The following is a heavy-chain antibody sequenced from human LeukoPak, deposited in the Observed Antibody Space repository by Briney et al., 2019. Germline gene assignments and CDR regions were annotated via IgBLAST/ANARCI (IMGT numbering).Heavy chain of an antibody. V-gene: IGHV4-59*01. CDR2: IHYSGST. CDR1: GGSISSYY. Sequence: SETLSLTCTVSGGSISSYYWNWIRQPPGKGLEWLGYIHYSGSTKYNPSLESRVTISLDTAKNQFSLRLSPLTAADTAVYYCARGEGQAVSGLDYWGQGMLVTVSS. J-gene: IGHJ4*02. D-gene: IGHD6-19*01. CDR3: ARGEGQAVSGLDY.